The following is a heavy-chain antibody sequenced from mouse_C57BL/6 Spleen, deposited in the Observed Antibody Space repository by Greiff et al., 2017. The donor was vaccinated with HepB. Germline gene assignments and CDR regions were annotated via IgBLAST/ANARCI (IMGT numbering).Heavy chain of an antibody. CDR3: TKTGLDY. CDR1: GFNIKDDY. D-gene: IGHD4-1*01. CDR2: IDPENGDT. J-gene: IGHJ2*01. V-gene: IGHV14-4*01. Sequence: VQLQQSGAELVRPGASVKLSCTASGFNIKDDYMHWVKQRPEQGLEWIGWIDPENGDTEYASKFQGKATITADTSSNTAYLQLSSLTSEDTAVYYCTKTGLDYWGQGTTLTVSS.